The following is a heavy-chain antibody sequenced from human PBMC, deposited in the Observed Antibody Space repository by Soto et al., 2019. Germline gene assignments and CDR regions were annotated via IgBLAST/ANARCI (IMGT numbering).Heavy chain of an antibody. CDR1: GGSISSSTCY. D-gene: IGHD3-16*02. CDR2: IYYLGGT. V-gene: IGHV4-39*01. J-gene: IGHJ5*02. CDR3: ARSLSSDFNWFDP. Sequence: SETLSLTCTVSGGSISSSTCYWGWIRQPPGRGLEWIGSIYYLGGTYYNPSLESRVTISVDTSRTQFYLKVNSVTAADTALYFCARSLSSDFNWFDPWGQGTMVTVYS.